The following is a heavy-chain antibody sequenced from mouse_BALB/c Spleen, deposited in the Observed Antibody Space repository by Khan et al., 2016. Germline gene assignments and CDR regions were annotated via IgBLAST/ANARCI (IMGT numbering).Heavy chain of an antibody. CDR3: PRRSSGYRPWFAY. CDR1: GFTFSNYW. D-gene: IGHD3-1*01. J-gene: IGHJ3*01. CDR2: IRLKSNNYAT. Sequence: QLEESGGGLVQPGGSMKLSCVASGFTFSNYWMNWVRQSPEKGLEWVAEIRLKSNNYATHYAESVKGRFTISRDDSKSSVYLQMNNLRAEDTGIYYGPRRSSGYRPWFAYWGQGTLVTVSA. V-gene: IGHV6-6*02.